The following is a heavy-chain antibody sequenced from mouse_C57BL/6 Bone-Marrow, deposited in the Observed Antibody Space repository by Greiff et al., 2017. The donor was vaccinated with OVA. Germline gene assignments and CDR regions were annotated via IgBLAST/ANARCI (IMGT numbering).Heavy chain of an antibody. J-gene: IGHJ2*01. CDR3: ARGDYYGSSSLDY. D-gene: IGHD1-1*01. V-gene: IGHV2-6*03. Sequence: QVQLKESGPGLVAPSQSLSITCTVSGFSLTSYGLHWVRQPPGKGLEWLVVIWSDGSTTYNSALKSRLSISKDNSKSQVFLKMNSLQTDDTAMYYCARGDYYGSSSLDYWGQGTTLTVSS. CDR2: IWSDGST. CDR1: GFSLTSYG.